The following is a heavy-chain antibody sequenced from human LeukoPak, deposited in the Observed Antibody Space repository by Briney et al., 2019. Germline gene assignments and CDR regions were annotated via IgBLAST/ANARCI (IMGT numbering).Heavy chain of an antibody. V-gene: IGHV3-30*02. D-gene: IGHD2-2*01. J-gene: IGHJ4*02. Sequence: GGSISLSRAASGFTFSSHGMHWVRQAPGKGLEWVAFIHFDGRTKSSGDSVKGRFTVSRDNSRNTLYLQMNSVRPEDTAVYYCAKDQCTRTSCDGYPGYWGQGTLVTVSS. CDR1: GFTFSSHG. CDR3: AKDQCTRTSCDGYPGY. CDR2: IHFDGRTK.